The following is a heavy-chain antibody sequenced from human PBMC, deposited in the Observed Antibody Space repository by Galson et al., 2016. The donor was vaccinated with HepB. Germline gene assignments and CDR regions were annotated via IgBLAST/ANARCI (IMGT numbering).Heavy chain of an antibody. CDR3: ARDFKLGAPDYMDV. CDR1: GFTFSDWD. V-gene: IGHV3-30-3*01. D-gene: IGHD1-26*01. Sequence: SLRLSCAASGFTFSDWDFHWVRQAPGKGLEWVAVISKTGDTTFYGDSVKGRFPIPRDNYKNTVDLQIHSLRTEDAAVYCCARDFKLGAPDYMDVWGKGTTVTVS. CDR2: ISKTGDTT. J-gene: IGHJ6*03.